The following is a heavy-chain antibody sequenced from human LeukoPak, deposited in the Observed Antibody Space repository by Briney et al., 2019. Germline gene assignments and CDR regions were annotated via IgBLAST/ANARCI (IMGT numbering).Heavy chain of an antibody. CDR2: ICVSGTYT. Sequence: RGSLRLSCAASVVSFSSYAMSWGRPAPGGGLGWGSSICVSGTYTYYAESVKGRFTLSRDISKNTLFLQMNRLRAEDTAVYFCARDGPDSLYCDYWGQGTLVTASP. D-gene: IGHD2-2*01. CDR3: ARDGPDSLYCDY. V-gene: IGHV3-23*01. J-gene: IGHJ4*02. CDR1: VVSFSSYA.